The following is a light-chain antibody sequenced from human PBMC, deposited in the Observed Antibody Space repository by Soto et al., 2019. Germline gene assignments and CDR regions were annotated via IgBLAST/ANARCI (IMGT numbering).Light chain of an antibody. V-gene: IGKV1-39*01. CDR1: QSISRH. J-gene: IGKJ1*01. Sequence: DIQMTQSPSSLSASVGDRVTITCRASQSISRHLNWYQQKPGKAPILLIFGASTLQSGVPTSFSGSGSGTDLTLTISSLQPEDFATYYCQQSYSTPRTFGQGTKVGIK. CDR2: GAS. CDR3: QQSYSTPRT.